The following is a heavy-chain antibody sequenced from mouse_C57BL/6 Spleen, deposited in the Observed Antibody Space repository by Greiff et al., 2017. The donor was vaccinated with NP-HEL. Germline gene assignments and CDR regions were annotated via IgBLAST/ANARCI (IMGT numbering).Heavy chain of an antibody. D-gene: IGHD1-1*01. Sequence: VKLQESGAELVKPGASVKISCKASGYAFSSYWMNWVKQRPGKGLEWIGQIYPGDGDTNYNGKFKGKATLTADKSSSTAYMQLSSLTSEDSAVYFCARRSAITTVPYYYAMDYWGQGTSVTVSS. V-gene: IGHV1-80*01. CDR1: GYAFSSYW. CDR3: ARRSAITTVPYYYAMDY. CDR2: IYPGDGDT. J-gene: IGHJ4*01.